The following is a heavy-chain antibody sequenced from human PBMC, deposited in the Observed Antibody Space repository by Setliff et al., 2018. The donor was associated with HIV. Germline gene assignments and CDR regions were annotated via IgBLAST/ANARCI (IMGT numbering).Heavy chain of an antibody. D-gene: IGHD3-3*01. J-gene: IGHJ4*02. CDR3: ARFGRSLRTVDY. Sequence: SETLSLTCTFSGGSISSSSYYWGWIRQPPGKGLEWIGNVYYSVTTYYNPSLKSRVTISVDTSKNQFSLKLSSVTAADTAVYYCARFGRSLRTVDYWGQGTLVTVPS. V-gene: IGHV4-39*01. CDR1: GGSISSSSYY. CDR2: VYYSVTT.